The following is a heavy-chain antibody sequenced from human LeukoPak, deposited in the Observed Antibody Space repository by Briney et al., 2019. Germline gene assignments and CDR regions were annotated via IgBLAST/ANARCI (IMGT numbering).Heavy chain of an antibody. D-gene: IGHD3-22*01. V-gene: IGHV3-48*03. Sequence: PGGSLRLSCAASGFTFSSYEMNWVRQAPGKGLEWVSYISSSGSTIHYADSVKGRFTISRDNAKNSLYLQMNSLRAEDTAVYYCARADSGGYYSWPDYWGQGTLVTVSS. CDR3: ARADSGGYYSWPDY. CDR1: GFTFSSYE. CDR2: ISSSGSTI. J-gene: IGHJ4*02.